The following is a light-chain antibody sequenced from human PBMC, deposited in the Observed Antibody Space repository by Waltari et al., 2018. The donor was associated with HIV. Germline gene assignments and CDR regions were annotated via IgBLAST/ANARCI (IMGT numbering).Light chain of an antibody. CDR2: DVS. Sequence: QSALTQPASVSGSLGQSITISCTGTSSDVGGFIYVTWYQPPPGKAPKLMIYDVSKLPSGVSNRFSVSKAGNTASLAISGLQAEDEADYYCSSYTSSSTYVFGTGTKVTVL. J-gene: IGLJ1*01. CDR1: SSDVGGFIY. CDR3: SSYTSSSTYV. V-gene: IGLV2-14*03.